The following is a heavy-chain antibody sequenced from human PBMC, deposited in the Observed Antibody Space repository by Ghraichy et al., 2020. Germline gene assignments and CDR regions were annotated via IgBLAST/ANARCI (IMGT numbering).Heavy chain of an antibody. CDR2: INPTNGDT. Sequence: ASVKVSCKASGYTFTGYFMHWVRQAPGQGLEWMGRINPTNGDTNYAQKFRGRVSMTRDTSINTAYLELSRLRSDDTAVYYCARPYYDILTGDLGFDPWGQGTLVTVSS. CDR1: GYTFTGYF. D-gene: IGHD3-9*01. V-gene: IGHV1-2*06. J-gene: IGHJ5*02. CDR3: ARPYYDILTGDLGFDP.